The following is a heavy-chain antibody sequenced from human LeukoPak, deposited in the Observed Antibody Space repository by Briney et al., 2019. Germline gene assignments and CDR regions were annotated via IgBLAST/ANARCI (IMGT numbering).Heavy chain of an antibody. CDR3: AKEVVPYDYYGIDV. D-gene: IGHD2-15*01. Sequence: PGGSLRLSCAASGFTFAEYAMHWGRQAPGKGLECISLISRDGDSTYYADSVKGRFTISRDNSKNSLYLQMNSLRTEDTAFYYCAKEVVPYDYYGIDVWGQGTTVIVSS. CDR2: ISRDGDST. CDR1: GFTFAEYA. V-gene: IGHV3-43*02. J-gene: IGHJ6*02.